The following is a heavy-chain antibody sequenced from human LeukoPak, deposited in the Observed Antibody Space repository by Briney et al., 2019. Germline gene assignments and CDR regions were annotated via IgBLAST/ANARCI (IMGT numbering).Heavy chain of an antibody. CDR1: GGTFSSYT. D-gene: IGHD3-22*01. V-gene: IGHV1-69*02. J-gene: IGHJ2*01. Sequence: SVKVSCKASGGTFSSYTISWVRQAPGQGLEWMGRIIPILGIANYAQKFQGRVTITADKSTSIAYMELSSLRSEDTAVYYCARGYYDSSGFWYFDLWGRGTLVTVSS. CDR3: ARGYYDSSGFWYFDL. CDR2: IIPILGIA.